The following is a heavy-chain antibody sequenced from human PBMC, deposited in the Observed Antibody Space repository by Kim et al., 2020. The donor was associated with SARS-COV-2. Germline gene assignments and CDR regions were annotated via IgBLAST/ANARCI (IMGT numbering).Heavy chain of an antibody. CDR2: IYYSGST. CDR1: GGSISSYY. J-gene: IGHJ6*02. V-gene: IGHV4-59*13. Sequence: SETLSLTFTVSGGSISSYYWSWIRQPPGKGLEWIGYIYYSGSTNYNPSLKSRVTISVDTSKNQFSLKLSSVTAADTAVYYCARGRYDFWSGYYYYYGMDVWGQGTTVTVSS. CDR3: ARGRYDFWSGYYYYYGMDV. D-gene: IGHD3-3*01.